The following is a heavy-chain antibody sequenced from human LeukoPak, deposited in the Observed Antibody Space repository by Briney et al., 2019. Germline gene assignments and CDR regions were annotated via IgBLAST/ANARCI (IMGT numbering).Heavy chain of an antibody. CDR3: AKVGPTSLSYGMDV. Sequence: GGSLRLSCAASGFTFSSYGMHWVRQAPGKGLEWVAVISYDGSNKYYADSVKGRFTISRDNSKNTLYLQMSSLRAEDTAVYYCAKVGPTSLSYGMDVWGQGTTVTVSS. J-gene: IGHJ6*02. CDR2: ISYDGSNK. D-gene: IGHD3-16*01. V-gene: IGHV3-30*18. CDR1: GFTFSSYG.